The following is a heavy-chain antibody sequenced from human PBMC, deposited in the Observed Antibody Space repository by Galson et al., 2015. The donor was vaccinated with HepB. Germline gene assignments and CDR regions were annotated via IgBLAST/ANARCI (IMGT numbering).Heavy chain of an antibody. CDR1: GFTFSSYA. CDR3: AKDSQRYSYGYSIDY. J-gene: IGHJ4*02. CDR2: IRYDGSNK. V-gene: IGHV3-30*02. D-gene: IGHD5-18*01. Sequence: SLRLSCAASGFTFSSYAIHWVRQAPGKGLEWVAFIRYDGSNKYYADSVKGRFTISRDNSKNTLYLQMNSLRAEDTAVYYCAKDSQRYSYGYSIDYWGQGTLVTVSS.